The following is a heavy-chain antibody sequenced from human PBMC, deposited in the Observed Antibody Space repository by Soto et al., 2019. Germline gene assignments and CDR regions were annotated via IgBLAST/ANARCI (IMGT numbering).Heavy chain of an antibody. Sequence: GGSLRLSCAASGFAFNNYAMSWVRQAPGKGLEWVSGISGSGSTYYADSVKGRFTISRDNSKNTLYLQMNSLRAGDTAVYYCAKDPFLSWFDPWGQGTLVTVSS. V-gene: IGHV3-23*01. CDR2: ISGSGST. J-gene: IGHJ5*02. CDR1: GFAFNNYA. CDR3: AKDPFLSWFDP.